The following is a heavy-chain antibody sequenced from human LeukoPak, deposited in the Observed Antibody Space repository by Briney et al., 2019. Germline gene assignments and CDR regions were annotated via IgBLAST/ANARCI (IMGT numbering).Heavy chain of an antibody. CDR1: GFTFSSND. D-gene: IGHD3-22*01. J-gene: IGHJ4*02. CDR2: IGTAGDT. Sequence: PGGSLRLPCAASGFTFSSNDMHWVRQATGKGLEWVSAIGTAGDTYYPGSVKGRFTISRENAKNSLYLQMNSLRAGDTAVYYCARSSPSSVYDYWGQGTLVTVSS. V-gene: IGHV3-13*01. CDR3: ARSSPSSVYDY.